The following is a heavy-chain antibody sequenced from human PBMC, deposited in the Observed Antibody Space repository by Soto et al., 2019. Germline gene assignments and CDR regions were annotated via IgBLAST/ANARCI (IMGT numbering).Heavy chain of an antibody. CDR1: GFTFSHAW. Sequence: GGSLRLSCAASGFTFSHAWMSWVRQAPGKGLEWVGRIKAKKDDGTTEYAAPVKGRFSISRDDSKNTLSLQMNSLKTEDTAVYYCTIPGGYCGQGT. J-gene: IGHJ4*02. D-gene: IGHD3-10*01. CDR2: IKAKKDDGTT. V-gene: IGHV3-15*01. CDR3: TIPGGY.